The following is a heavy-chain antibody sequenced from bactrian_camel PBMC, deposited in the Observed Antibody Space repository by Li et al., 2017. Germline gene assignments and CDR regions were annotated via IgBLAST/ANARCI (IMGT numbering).Heavy chain of an antibody. J-gene: IGHJ4*01. CDR2: VDSDGGT. Sequence: HVQLVESGGGSEQAGGSLRLSCAAYTHRCMGWFRQAPGKEREFVSEVDSDGGTSYADSVKGRFTISQDNDKSTVSLQMNRLKPEDTATYYCAFLGGYCDTPRLRESGYDYWGQGTQVTVS. D-gene: IGHD2*01. CDR1: THRC. CDR3: AFLGGYCDTPRLRESGYDY. V-gene: IGHV3S56*01.